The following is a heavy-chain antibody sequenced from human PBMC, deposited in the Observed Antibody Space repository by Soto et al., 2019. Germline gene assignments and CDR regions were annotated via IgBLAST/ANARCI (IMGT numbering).Heavy chain of an antibody. Sequence: SETLSLTCAVYGGSFSGYYWSWIRQPPGKGLEWIGEINHSGSTNYNPSLKSRVTISVDTSKNQFSLKLSSVTAADTAVYYCALIAVVVVAAPRGDYWGQGPLVTFPS. D-gene: IGHD2-15*01. CDR3: ALIAVVVVAAPRGDY. V-gene: IGHV4-34*01. CDR2: INHSGST. CDR1: GGSFSGYY. J-gene: IGHJ4*02.